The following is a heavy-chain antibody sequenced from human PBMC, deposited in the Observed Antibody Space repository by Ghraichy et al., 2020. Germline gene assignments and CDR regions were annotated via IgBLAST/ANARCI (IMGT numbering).Heavy chain of an antibody. V-gene: IGHV1-69*13. CDR3: ARDWTGKAGYYGMDV. D-gene: IGHD1-14*01. CDR2: IIPIFGTA. CDR1: GGTFSSYA. Sequence: SVKVSCKASGGTFSSYAISWVRQAPGQGLEWMGGIIPIFGTANYAQKFQGRVTITADESTSTAYMELSSLRSEDTAVYYCARDWTGKAGYYGMDVWGQGTTVTVSS. J-gene: IGHJ6*02.